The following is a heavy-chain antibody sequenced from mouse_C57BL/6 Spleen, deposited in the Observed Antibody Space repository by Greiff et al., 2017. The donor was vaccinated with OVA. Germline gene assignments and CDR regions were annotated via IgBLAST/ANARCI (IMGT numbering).Heavy chain of an antibody. J-gene: IGHJ3*01. CDR1: GYTFTSYW. D-gene: IGHD2-5*01. CDR2: INPSNGGT. CDR3: ARESNYGAWFAY. Sequence: QVQLQQPGTELVKPGASVKLSCKASGYTFTSYWMHWVKQRPGPGLEWIGNINPSNGGTNYNEKFKSKATLTVDKSSSTAYMQLSSLTSEDSAVYYCARESNYGAWFAYWGQGTLVTVSA. V-gene: IGHV1-53*01.